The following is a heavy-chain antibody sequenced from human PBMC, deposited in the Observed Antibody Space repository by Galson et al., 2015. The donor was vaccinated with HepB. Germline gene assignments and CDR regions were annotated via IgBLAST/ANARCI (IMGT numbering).Heavy chain of an antibody. J-gene: IGHJ4*02. CDR2: TYYRSKWYN. CDR3: ARWRHDSGDFDY. Sequence: CAISGDNVSSNGAAWNWIRQSPSRGLEWLGRTYYRSKWYNDYAVSMKSQITINPDTSENQFSLQLNSVTPEDTAVYYCARWRHDSGDFDYWSQGALVTVSS. D-gene: IGHD4-17*01. CDR1: GDNVSSNGAA. V-gene: IGHV6-1*01.